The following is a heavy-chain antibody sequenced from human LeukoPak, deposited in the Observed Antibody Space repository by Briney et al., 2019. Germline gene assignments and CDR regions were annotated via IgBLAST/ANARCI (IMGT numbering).Heavy chain of an antibody. CDR3: ARVAIVVVITSTDAFDI. J-gene: IGHJ3*02. CDR1: GFTFDDYG. CDR2: INWNGGRA. V-gene: IGHV3-20*04. Sequence: GGSLRLSCAASGFTFDDYGMSWVRQAPGKGLEWVSGINWNGGRAGHADSVKGRFTISRDNAENSLYLHMNSLRAEDTAVYYCARVAIVVVITSTDAFDIWGQGTMVTVSS. D-gene: IGHD3-22*01.